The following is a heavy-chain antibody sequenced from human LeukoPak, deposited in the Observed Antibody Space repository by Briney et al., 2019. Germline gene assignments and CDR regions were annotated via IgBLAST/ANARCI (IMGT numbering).Heavy chain of an antibody. CDR1: GGTFIRYA. Sequence: SSVKVSCKASGGTFIRYALSWVRQPPGQELEWMGGINPIFGTANYAQKFQGRVTITADESTSTAYMELSSLRSEDAAVYYCASGRDSGYYYGMDVWGQGTTVTVSS. V-gene: IGHV1-69*13. CDR2: INPIFGTA. D-gene: IGHD1-26*01. CDR3: ASGRDSGYYYGMDV. J-gene: IGHJ6*01.